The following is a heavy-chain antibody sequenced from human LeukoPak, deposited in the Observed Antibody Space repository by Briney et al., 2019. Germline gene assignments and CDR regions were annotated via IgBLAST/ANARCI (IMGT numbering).Heavy chain of an antibody. CDR1: GFTFSSSA. CDR3: AKRLGYCSDGSCYFPY. Sequence: GGSLRLSCAASGFTFSSSAMSWVRQAPGRGLEWVSAISNNGGYTYYADSVQGRFTISRDNSKSTLCLQMNSLRAEDTAVYYCAKRLGYCSDGSCYFPYWGQGTLVTVSS. CDR2: ISNNGGYT. V-gene: IGHV3-23*01. J-gene: IGHJ4*02. D-gene: IGHD2-15*01.